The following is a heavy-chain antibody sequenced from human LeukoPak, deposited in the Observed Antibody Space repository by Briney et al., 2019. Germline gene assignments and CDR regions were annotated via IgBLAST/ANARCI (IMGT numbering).Heavy chain of an antibody. CDR3: ARVDYYGSGSYEYYFDY. D-gene: IGHD3-10*01. V-gene: IGHV1-3*01. J-gene: IGHJ4*02. Sequence: ASVKVSCKASGYTFTSYAMHWVRQAPGQRLEWMGWINAGNGNTKYSQKFQGRVTITRDTSASTAYMELSSLRSEDTAVYYCARVDYYGSGSYEYYFDYWGQGTLVTVSS. CDR2: INAGNGNT. CDR1: GYTFTSYA.